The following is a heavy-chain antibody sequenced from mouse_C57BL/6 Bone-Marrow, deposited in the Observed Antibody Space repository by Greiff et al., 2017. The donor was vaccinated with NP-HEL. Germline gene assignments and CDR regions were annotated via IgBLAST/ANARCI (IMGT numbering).Heavy chain of an antibody. Sequence: EVQLVESGPELVKPGASVKISCKASGYSFTGYYMHWVKQSHGNILDWIGYIYPYNGVSSYNQKFKGKATLTVDKSSSTAYMELRSLTSEDSAVYYCARSHYYGSSYSFAYWGQGTLVTVSA. D-gene: IGHD1-1*01. CDR3: ARSHYYGSSYSFAY. V-gene: IGHV1-31*01. CDR1: GYSFTGYY. J-gene: IGHJ3*01. CDR2: IYPYNGVS.